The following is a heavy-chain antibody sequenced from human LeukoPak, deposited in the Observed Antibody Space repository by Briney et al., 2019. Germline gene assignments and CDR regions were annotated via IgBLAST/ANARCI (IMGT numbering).Heavy chain of an antibody. V-gene: IGHV3-15*01. J-gene: IGHJ4*02. CDR1: GCTFTNAW. CDR3: STSSFDY. Sequence: GGSLRRSCAASGCTFTNAWMSWVRQAPGKGLEWVGRIKSKTDGGTTDYAAPVKGRFSISRDDSRNTLFLQMNSLKTEDTAVYYCSTSSFDYWGQGTLVTVSS. CDR2: IKSKTDGGTT.